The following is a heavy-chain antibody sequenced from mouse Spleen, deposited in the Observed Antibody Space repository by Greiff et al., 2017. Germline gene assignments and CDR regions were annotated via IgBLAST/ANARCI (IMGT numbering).Heavy chain of an antibody. D-gene: IGHD1-1*01. CDR1: GFSLTNYA. V-gene: IGHV2-4-1*01. CDR3: ARRGNYGSSGAWFAY. Sequence: VQLQQSGPGLVAPSQSLSITCTVSGFSLTNYAVHWVRQSPGKGLEWLGVIWSDGSTDYNAAFISRLSISKDNSKSQVFFKMNSLQADDTAIYYCARRGNYGSSGAWFAYWGQGTLVTVSA. CDR2: IWSDGST. J-gene: IGHJ3*01.